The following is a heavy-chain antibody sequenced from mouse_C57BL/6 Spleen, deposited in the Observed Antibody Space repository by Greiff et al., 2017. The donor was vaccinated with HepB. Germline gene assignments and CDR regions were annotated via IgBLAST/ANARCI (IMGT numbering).Heavy chain of an antibody. CDR2: INPNNGGT. CDR3: ARELWEYDDDAYAMDY. CDR1: GYTFTDYN. Sequence: EVQLQQSGPELVKPGASVKMSCKASGYTFTDYNMHWVKQSHGKSLEWIGYINPNNGGTSYNQKFKGKATLTVNKSSSTAYMELRSLTSEDSAVYYCARELWEYDDDAYAMDYWGQGTSVTVSS. V-gene: IGHV1-22*01. D-gene: IGHD2-14*01. J-gene: IGHJ4*01.